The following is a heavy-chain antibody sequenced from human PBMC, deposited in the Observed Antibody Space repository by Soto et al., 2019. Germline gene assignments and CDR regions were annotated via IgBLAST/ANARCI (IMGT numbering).Heavy chain of an antibody. V-gene: IGHV3-43*01. CDR1: GFTFDDYN. CDR2: ISRDGTNT. CDR3: VKETYYYDVSSYDPLGS. D-gene: IGHD3-22*01. Sequence: GGSLRLSCAASGFTFDDYNMHCVGQAPGKGLEWVSLISRDGTNTNYAESVKGRFTISRDNSKNSLYLQMNSLRTEDTALYYCVKETYYYDVSSYDPLGSWAQGTLVTVSS. J-gene: IGHJ5*02.